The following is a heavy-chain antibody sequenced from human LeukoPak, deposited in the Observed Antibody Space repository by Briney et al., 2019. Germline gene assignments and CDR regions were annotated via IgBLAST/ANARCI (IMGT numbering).Heavy chain of an antibody. CDR2: ITSSGNSI. Sequence: GGSLRLSCAASGFTFSDYYMSWIRQAPGKGPEWVSYITSSGNSIYYADSVKGRFTISRDNAKNSLYLQMNSLRAEDTAVYYCARDPPFDYGGNSGSDYWGQGTLVTVSS. CDR1: GFTFSDYY. J-gene: IGHJ4*02. V-gene: IGHV3-11*04. CDR3: ARDPPFDYGGNSGSDY. D-gene: IGHD4-23*01.